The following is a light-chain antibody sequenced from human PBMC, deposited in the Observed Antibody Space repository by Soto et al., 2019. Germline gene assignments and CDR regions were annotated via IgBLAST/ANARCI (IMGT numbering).Light chain of an antibody. Sequence: QSALTQSASVSGSPGQSITISCTGTSSEFGTYSVVSWYQQHPGKAPKLLIYEGTKRPSGVSNRFSTSESGNTASLTISGLQAEDEAVYYCHSYARSTLVFGGGTQLTVL. CDR2: EGT. J-gene: IGLJ3*02. CDR3: HSYARSTLV. CDR1: SSEFGTYSV. V-gene: IGLV2-23*01.